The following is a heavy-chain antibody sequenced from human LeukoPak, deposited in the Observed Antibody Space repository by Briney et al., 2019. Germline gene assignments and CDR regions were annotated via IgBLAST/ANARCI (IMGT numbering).Heavy chain of an antibody. Sequence: PGGSLRLSCAASGFTFSSYSMNWVRQAPGKGLEWVSSISSSSSYIYYADSVKGRLTISRDNANNSLYLQMNSLRAEDTAVYYCARVGRGYSYGNPFDYWGQGTLVTVSS. CDR1: GFTFSSYS. J-gene: IGHJ4*02. CDR3: ARVGRGYSYGNPFDY. D-gene: IGHD5-18*01. V-gene: IGHV3-21*01. CDR2: ISSSSSYI.